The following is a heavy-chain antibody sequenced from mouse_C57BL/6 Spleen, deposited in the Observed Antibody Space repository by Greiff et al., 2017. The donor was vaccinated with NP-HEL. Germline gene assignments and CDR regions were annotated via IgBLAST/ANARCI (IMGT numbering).Heavy chain of an antibody. CDR3: ARETVVALDY. D-gene: IGHD1-1*01. CDR1: GYTFTDYN. Sequence: EVQLQQSGPELVNPGASVKMSCKASGYTFTDYNMHWVKQSHGKSLEWIGYINPNNGGTSYNQKFKGKATLTVNKSSSTAYMELRSLTSEDSAVYYCARETVVALDYWGQGTTLTVSS. J-gene: IGHJ2*01. CDR2: INPNNGGT. V-gene: IGHV1-22*01.